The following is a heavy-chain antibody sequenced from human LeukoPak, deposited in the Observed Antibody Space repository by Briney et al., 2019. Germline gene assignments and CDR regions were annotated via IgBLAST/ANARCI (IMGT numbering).Heavy chain of an antibody. CDR1: GGSISGYS. J-gene: IGHJ4*02. D-gene: IGHD5-12*01. CDR3: ARGPLDSGYTYFDY. Sequence: PSETLSLTCRVSGGSISGYSWTWIRQPPGKGLQWIGYVYSGGSTNYNPSLKSRVTISVDTSKNQFSLNLSSVTAADTAVYYCARGPLDSGYTYFDYWGQGTLVSVAS. V-gene: IGHV4-59*12. CDR2: VYSGGST.